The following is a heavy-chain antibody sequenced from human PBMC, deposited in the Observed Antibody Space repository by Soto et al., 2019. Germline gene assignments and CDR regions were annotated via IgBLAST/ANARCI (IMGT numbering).Heavy chain of an antibody. J-gene: IGHJ3*02. CDR1: GYTFNSYA. Sequence: ASVKVSCKASGYTFNSYAMHWVRQAPGQRLEWMGWINAGNGNTKYSQKFQGRVTITRDTSASTAYMELSSLRSEDTAVYYCARDIVVVVAATHDAFDIWGQGTMVTVSS. V-gene: IGHV1-3*01. CDR3: ARDIVVVVAATHDAFDI. CDR2: INAGNGNT. D-gene: IGHD2-15*01.